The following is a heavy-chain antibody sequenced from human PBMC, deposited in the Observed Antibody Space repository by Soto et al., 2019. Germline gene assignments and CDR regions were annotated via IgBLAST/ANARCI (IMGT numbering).Heavy chain of an antibody. J-gene: IGHJ4*02. Sequence: GASVKVSCKASGYTFTSYYMHWVRQAPGQGLEWMGIINPSGGSTSYAQKFQGRVTMTRDTSTSTVYMELSSLRSEDTAVYYCARLSDIRYSGSYFDTHWGQGTLVTVSS. V-gene: IGHV1-46*01. D-gene: IGHD1-26*01. CDR3: ARLSDIRYSGSYFDTH. CDR1: GYTFTSYY. CDR2: INPSGGST.